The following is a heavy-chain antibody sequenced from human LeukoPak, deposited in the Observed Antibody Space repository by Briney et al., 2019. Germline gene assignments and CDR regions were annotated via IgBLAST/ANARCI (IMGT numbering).Heavy chain of an antibody. J-gene: IGHJ5*02. CDR3: ARAHIYQITMVRGFWFDP. V-gene: IGHV1-24*01. CDR1: GYTFTSYY. Sequence: ASVKVSCKASGYTFTSYYMHWVRQAPGKGLEWMGGFDPEDGETIYAQKFQGRVTMTEDTSTDTAYMELSSLRSEDTAVYYCARAHIYQITMVRGFWFDPWGQGTLVTVSS. CDR2: FDPEDGET. D-gene: IGHD3-10*01.